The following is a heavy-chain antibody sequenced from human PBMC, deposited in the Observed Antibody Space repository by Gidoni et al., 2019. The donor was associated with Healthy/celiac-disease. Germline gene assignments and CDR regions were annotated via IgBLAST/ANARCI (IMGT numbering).Heavy chain of an antibody. J-gene: IGHJ4*02. Sequence: EVQLVESGGGLVQPGGSLRLAGAASGFTFGSHWMSWVRPAPGKGLGWVANRKQDGSEKYYVDSVKGRFTISRDNAKNSLYLQMNSLRAEDTAVYYCARERMYYYDSSGYYDYWGQGTLVTVSS. V-gene: IGHV3-7*03. CDR1: GFTFGSHW. CDR3: ARERMYYYDSSGYYDY. CDR2: RKQDGSEK. D-gene: IGHD3-22*01.